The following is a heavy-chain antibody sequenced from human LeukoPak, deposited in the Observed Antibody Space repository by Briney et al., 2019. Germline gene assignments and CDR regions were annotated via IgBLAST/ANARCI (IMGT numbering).Heavy chain of an antibody. J-gene: IGHJ5*02. Sequence: GASVKVSCTASGNAFSDFYFNWVRQAPGRGLEWVGWINPHSRATHYAQRFRGRVTMEASITTAYMELNSLTSDDTAVYYCVTTSVTHTRDPWGQGTLVTVSS. D-gene: IGHD5/OR15-5a*01. V-gene: IGHV1-2*02. CDR3: VTTSVTHTRDP. CDR2: INPHSRAT. CDR1: GNAFSDFY.